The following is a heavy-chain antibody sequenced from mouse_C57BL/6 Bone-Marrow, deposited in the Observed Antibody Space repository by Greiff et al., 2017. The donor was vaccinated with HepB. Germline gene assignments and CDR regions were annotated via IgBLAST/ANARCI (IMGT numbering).Heavy chain of an antibody. CDR3: SEDSAVYYCACYYYGPYWYFDV. D-gene: IGHD1-1*01. J-gene: IGHJ1*03. CDR1: YTFSRRVH. V-gene: IGHV1-87*01. CDR2: GQGLEWIG. Sequence: QVHVKQSGPELARPWASVKISCQAFYTFSRRVHFAIRDTNYWMQWVKQRPGQGLEWIGAIYPGNGDTSYNQKFKGKATLTADQSSSTAYMQLSSLTSEDSAVYYCACYYYGPYWYFDVWGTGTTVTVSS.